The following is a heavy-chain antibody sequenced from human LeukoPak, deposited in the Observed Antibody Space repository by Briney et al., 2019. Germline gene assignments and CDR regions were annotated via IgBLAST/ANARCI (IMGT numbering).Heavy chain of an antibody. D-gene: IGHD1/OR15-1a*01. CDR1: GGSFSGYY. V-gene: IGHV4-34*01. CDR3: ARGSSRGTGTKLDY. CDR2: INHSGST. Sequence: PSETLSLTCVVYGGSFSGYYWSWIRQPPGKGLEWIGEINHSGSTNYNPSLKSRVTISVDTSKNQFSLKLSSVTAADTAVYYCARGSSRGTGTKLDYWGQGTLVTVSS. J-gene: IGHJ4*02.